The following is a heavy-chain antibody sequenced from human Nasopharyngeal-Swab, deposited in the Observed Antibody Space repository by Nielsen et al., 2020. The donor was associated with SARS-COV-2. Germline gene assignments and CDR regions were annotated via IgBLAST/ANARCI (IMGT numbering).Heavy chain of an antibody. CDR1: GGSVSSGSYY. D-gene: IGHD2-2*01. V-gene: IGHV4-61*01. J-gene: IGHJ4*02. CDR2: IYYSGST. CDR3: ARLIVVVPAAMPFDY. Sequence: SETLSLTCTVSGGSVSSGSYYWSWIRQPPGKGLEWIGYIYYSGSTNYNPSLKSRVTISVDTSKNQFSLKLSSVTAADTAVYYCARLIVVVPAAMPFDYWGQGTLVTVSS.